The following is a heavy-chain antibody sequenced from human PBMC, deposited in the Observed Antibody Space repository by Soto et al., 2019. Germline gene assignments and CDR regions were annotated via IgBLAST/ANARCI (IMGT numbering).Heavy chain of an antibody. CDR1: GFIFGSYG. D-gene: IGHD2-8*02. CDR3: ARVHWDFSGRECSSAN. J-gene: IGHJ4*02. CDR2: ISYDGTNK. V-gene: IGHV3-30*03. Sequence: PGGSLRLSCTASGFIFGSYGMHWVRQAPGKGLEWVALISYDGTNKYYPDPVKGRFTISRDNPRNMLYLEMNSLSAEDTAMYYCARVHWDFSGRECSSANWGQGTQVTVSS.